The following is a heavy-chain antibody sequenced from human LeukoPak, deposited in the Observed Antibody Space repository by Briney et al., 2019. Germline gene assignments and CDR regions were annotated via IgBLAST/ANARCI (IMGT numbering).Heavy chain of an antibody. D-gene: IGHD4-23*01. CDR3: ARDMTTTVVTPPFDY. Sequence: KSGGSLRLSCAASGFTFSSYTMNWVRQAPGKGLEWVSSISTSSYINCAGSVKGRFTISRDNAKNSLYLQMNSLRADDTALYFCARDMTTTVVTPPFDYWGPGTLVTVSS. V-gene: IGHV3-21*01. CDR2: ISTSSYI. J-gene: IGHJ4*02. CDR1: GFTFSSYT.